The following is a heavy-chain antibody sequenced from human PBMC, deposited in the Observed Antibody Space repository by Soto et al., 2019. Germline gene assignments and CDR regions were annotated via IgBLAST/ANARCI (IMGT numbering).Heavy chain of an antibody. Sequence: EVQLMESGGGLVKPGGSLRLSCVASGFTFSTYSMNWVRQAPGKGLEWVSCISSTGSYIFYADSMKGRFTISRDNAKNSLFLQINSLTAEDTAVYYCSRTPSSNIVATIVADYWGQGTLVTVSS. CDR2: ISSTGSYI. CDR3: SRTPSSNIVATIVADY. J-gene: IGHJ4*02. V-gene: IGHV3-21*01. D-gene: IGHD5-12*01. CDR1: GFTFSTYS.